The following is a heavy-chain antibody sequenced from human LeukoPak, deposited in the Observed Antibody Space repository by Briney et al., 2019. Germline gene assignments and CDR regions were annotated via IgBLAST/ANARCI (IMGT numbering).Heavy chain of an antibody. CDR1: GFTFSSYA. V-gene: IGHV3-23*01. J-gene: IGHJ4*02. CDR2: ISGSGGRT. CDR3: AKGYCSSTSCKESFLGY. D-gene: IGHD2-2*01. Sequence: HPGGSLRLSCAASGFTFSSYAMSWVRQAPGKGLEYVSGISGSGGRTYYADSVKGRFTISRDNSKYTLSLQMNSLRAEDTAVYYCAKGYCSSTSCKESFLGYWGQGTLVTVSS.